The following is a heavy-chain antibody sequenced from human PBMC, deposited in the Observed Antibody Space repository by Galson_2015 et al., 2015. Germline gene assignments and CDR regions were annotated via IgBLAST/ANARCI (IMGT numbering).Heavy chain of an antibody. J-gene: IGHJ6*02. CDR2: IYTGGTT. V-gene: IGHV3-53*01. D-gene: IGHD6-25*01. Sequence: SLRLSCAASGFTVSSNYMSWVRQAPGKGLDWVSVIYTGGTTHYTDSVKGRFTISRDNSKNTLYLQMNSLRAEDTAVYYCARDPYPPAARNYGMDVWGQGTTVTVSS. CDR3: ARDPYPPAARNYGMDV. CDR1: GFTVSSNY.